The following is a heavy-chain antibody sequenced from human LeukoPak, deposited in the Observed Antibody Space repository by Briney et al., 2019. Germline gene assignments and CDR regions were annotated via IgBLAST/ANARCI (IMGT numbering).Heavy chain of an antibody. CDR3: ARVRNPCSGGSCYIEV. V-gene: IGHV4-34*01. CDR2: INHSGSA. D-gene: IGHD2-15*01. Sequence: PSETLSLTCAVYGGSFSGYYWSWIRQPPGKGLEWIGEINHSGSANYNPSLKSRVTISVDTSRSQFSLNLNSVTAADTAVYYCARVRNPCSGGSCYIEVWGQGTLVTVSS. J-gene: IGHJ4*02. CDR1: GGSFSGYY.